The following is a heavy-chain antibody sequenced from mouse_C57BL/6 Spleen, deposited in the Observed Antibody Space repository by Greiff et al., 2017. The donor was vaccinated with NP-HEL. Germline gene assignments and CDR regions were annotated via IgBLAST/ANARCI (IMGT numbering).Heavy chain of an antibody. CDR3: TRENYYGSSFDY. J-gene: IGHJ2*01. V-gene: IGHV5-9-1*02. CDR1: GFTFSSYA. CDR2: ISSGGDYI. D-gene: IGHD1-1*01. Sequence: EVKLMESGEGLVKPGGSLKLSCAASGFTFSSYAMSWVRQTPEKRLEWVAYISSGGDYIYYADTVKGRFTMARDNARNTLYLEMSSLTSEDTAVYYCTRENYYGSSFDYWGQGTTLTVSS.